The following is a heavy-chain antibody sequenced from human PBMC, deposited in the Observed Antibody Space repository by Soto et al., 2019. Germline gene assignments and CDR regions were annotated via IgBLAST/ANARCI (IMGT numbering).Heavy chain of an antibody. V-gene: IGHV3-30*18. CDR1: GFTFSSYG. D-gene: IGHD1-26*01. CDR2: ISYDGSNK. J-gene: IGHJ4*02. Sequence: QVQLVESGGGVVQPGRSLRLSCAASGFTFSSYGMHWVRQAPGKGLEWVAVISYDGSNKYYADSVKGRFTISRDNSKNTLYLQMNSLRAEDTAVYYCAKGLVSGQPITTGGFYWGQGTLVTVSS. CDR3: AKGLVSGQPITTGGFY.